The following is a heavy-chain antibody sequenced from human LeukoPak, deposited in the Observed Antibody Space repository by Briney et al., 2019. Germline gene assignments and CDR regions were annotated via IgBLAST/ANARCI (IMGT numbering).Heavy chain of an antibody. V-gene: IGHV3-21*01. D-gene: IGHD3-22*01. Sequence: GGSLRLSCAASGFTFSSYSMNWVRQAPGKGLEWVSSISNSSSYIHYADSVKGRFTISRDNAKNSLYLQMNSLRAEDTAVYYCARENPLPVVVIINPGDAFDFWGQGTMVTVSS. CDR1: GFTFSSYS. CDR2: ISNSSSYI. J-gene: IGHJ3*01. CDR3: ARENPLPVVVIINPGDAFDF.